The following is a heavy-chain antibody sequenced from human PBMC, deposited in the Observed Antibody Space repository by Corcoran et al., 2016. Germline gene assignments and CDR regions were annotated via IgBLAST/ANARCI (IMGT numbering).Heavy chain of an antibody. CDR1: GFTFNNAW. V-gene: IGHV3-15*01. CDR3: TTYMGSASYYGAY. D-gene: IGHD3-10*01. J-gene: IGHJ4*02. CDR2: IKSKTEGGTI. Sequence: EVQLVESGGGLVEPGGSLGLSCAASGFTFNNAWMSWVRQAPGKGLEWVGRIKSKTEGGTIDYAAPVKGRFTISRDDSKNTVYMQMNSRKTEDTAVYYCTTYMGSASYYGAYWGQGTLVTVSS.